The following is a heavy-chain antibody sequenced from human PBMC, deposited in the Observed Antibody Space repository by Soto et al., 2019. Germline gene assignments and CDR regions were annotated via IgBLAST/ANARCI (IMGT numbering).Heavy chain of an antibody. D-gene: IGHD6-19*01. V-gene: IGHV6-1*01. CDR3: ARDRSSGWYREFWFDP. J-gene: IGHJ5*02. CDR1: GDSVSINSAA. Sequence: QTLSLTCAISGDSVSINSAAWNWIRQSPSRGLEWLGRTYYRSKWYNDYAVSVKSRITINPDTSKNQFSLQLNSVTPEDTAVYYCARDRSSGWYREFWFDPWGQGTLVTVSS. CDR2: TYYRSKWYN.